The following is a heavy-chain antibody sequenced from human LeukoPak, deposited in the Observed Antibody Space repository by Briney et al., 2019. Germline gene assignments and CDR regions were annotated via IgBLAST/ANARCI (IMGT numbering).Heavy chain of an antibody. Sequence: SQTLSLTCTVSGGSITSGSYYWNWIRQPAVKGLEWIGRIDTSGSTNYNPSLKSRVTMSADTSKKQFSLKLRSVTAADTAVYYCAREGIYGDYRHWGQGTLVTVSS. CDR3: AREGIYGDYRH. CDR2: IDTSGST. CDR1: GGSITSGSYY. D-gene: IGHD4-17*01. V-gene: IGHV4-61*02. J-gene: IGHJ4*02.